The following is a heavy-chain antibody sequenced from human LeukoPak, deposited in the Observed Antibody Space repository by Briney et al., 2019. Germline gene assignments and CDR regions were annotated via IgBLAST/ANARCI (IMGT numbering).Heavy chain of an antibody. D-gene: IGHD2-21*02. V-gene: IGHV3-48*03. CDR2: ISSSGSTI. CDR3: AKVPLVTAFKYFDY. Sequence: PGGSLRLSCAASGFTFSSYEMNWVRQAPGKGLEWVSYISSSGSTIYYADSVKGRFTISRDNAKNSLYLQMNSLRAEDTAVYYCAKVPLVTAFKYFDYWGQGTLVTVSS. J-gene: IGHJ4*02. CDR1: GFTFSSYE.